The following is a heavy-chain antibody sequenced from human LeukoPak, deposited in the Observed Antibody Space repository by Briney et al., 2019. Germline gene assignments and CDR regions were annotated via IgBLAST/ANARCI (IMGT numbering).Heavy chain of an antibody. CDR1: GFTVSSNH. CDR2: IYGGGNI. J-gene: IGHJ4*02. Sequence: PGGSLRLSCAASGFTVSSNHMNWVRQAPGKGLEWVSVIYGGGNIYYADSVKGRFTISRDNSKNTLYLQMNSLRAEDTAVYYCARDCQYCSNTNCRCCWGQGTLVTVSS. V-gene: IGHV3-53*01. CDR3: ARDCQYCSNTNCRCC. D-gene: IGHD2-2*01.